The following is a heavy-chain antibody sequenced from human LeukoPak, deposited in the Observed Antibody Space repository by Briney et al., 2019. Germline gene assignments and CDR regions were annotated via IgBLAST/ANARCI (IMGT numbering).Heavy chain of an antibody. J-gene: IGHJ1*01. CDR2: INPNSGGT. Sequence: GASVKVSCKASGGTFSSYAISWVRQAPGQGLEWMGWINPNSGGTNYAQKFQGRVTMTRDTSISTAYMELSRLRSDDTAVYYCARGISRIAVAGRVYFQHWGQGTLVTVSS. D-gene: IGHD6-19*01. CDR1: GGTFSSYA. V-gene: IGHV1-2*02. CDR3: ARGISRIAVAGRVYFQH.